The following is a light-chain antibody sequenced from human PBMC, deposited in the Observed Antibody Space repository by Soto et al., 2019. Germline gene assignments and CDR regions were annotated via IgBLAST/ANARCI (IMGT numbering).Light chain of an antibody. CDR2: DAF. J-gene: IGKJ4*01. CDR1: QSVGSY. V-gene: IGKV3-11*01. Sequence: ESVLTQSPATLSLYPGERATLSCRASQSVGSYLAWYQQKPGQAPRLLIYDAFNRATGIPARFSGSGSGTDFILIISGLEPEDSAVYYCQQRSNGLTFGGGSNV. CDR3: QQRSNGLT.